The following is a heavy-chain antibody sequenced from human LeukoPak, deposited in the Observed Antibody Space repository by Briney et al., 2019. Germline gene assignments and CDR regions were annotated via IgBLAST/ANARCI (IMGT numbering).Heavy chain of an antibody. J-gene: IGHJ4*02. CDR1: GFIVSSNS. Sequence: GGSLRLSCAASGFIVSSNSMSWVRQAPGKGLEWVSVIFSGGSTYYADSVKGRFTISGDNSKNTLYLQMNSLRAGDTAVYYCARDIYSGSLSWGQGTLVTVSS. CDR2: IFSGGST. V-gene: IGHV3-53*01. CDR3: ARDIYSGSLS. D-gene: IGHD1-26*01.